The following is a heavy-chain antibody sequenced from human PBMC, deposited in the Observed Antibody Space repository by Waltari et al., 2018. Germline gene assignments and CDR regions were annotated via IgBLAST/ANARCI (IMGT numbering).Heavy chain of an antibody. J-gene: IGHJ4*02. CDR1: GLTVSTHA. D-gene: IGHD6-19*01. CDR3: AKEVNGWYFDF. Sequence: EVQLLESGGDLVRPGGYLRLSCEASGLTVSTHAMGWVRQAPGKGLEWVSVIYSGSVDIHYVDSVKGRFTLSRDNSKNMVFLDMNDLRVEDTAVYYCAKEVNGWYFDFWGQGTPVTVSS. CDR2: IYSGSVDI. V-gene: IGHV3-23*03.